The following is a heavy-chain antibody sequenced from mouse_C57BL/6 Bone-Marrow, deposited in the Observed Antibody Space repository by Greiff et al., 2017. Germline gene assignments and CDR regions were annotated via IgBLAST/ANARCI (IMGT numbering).Heavy chain of an antibody. CDR2: INPSSGYT. J-gene: IGHJ4*01. CDR3: ARWGYGSSYLRYYYAMDY. D-gene: IGHD1-1*01. Sequence: QVQLQQSGAELAKPGASVKLSCKASGYTFTSYWMHWVKQRPGQGLEWIGYINPSSGYTKYNQKFKDKATLTADKSSSTAYMQLSSLTYEDSAVYYCARWGYGSSYLRYYYAMDYWGQGTSFTVSS. CDR1: GYTFTSYW. V-gene: IGHV1-7*01.